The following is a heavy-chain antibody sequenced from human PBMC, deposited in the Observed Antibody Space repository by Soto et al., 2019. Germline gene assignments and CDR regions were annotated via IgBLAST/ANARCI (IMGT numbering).Heavy chain of an antibody. CDR3: ATAPSAQCRGAICYSFDY. CDR2: FSGGRDTT. Sequence: EVQLLESGGGLVQPGGSLRLSCVASGFTFSSYAMSWVRQAPGQGLQWVSTFSGGRDTTWYADSVKGRFTVSRDSSKNTLSLQMNSLRTEDPPVYYCATAPSAQCRGAICYSFDYWGQGTLVTVSS. V-gene: IGHV3-23*01. CDR1: GFTFSSYA. D-gene: IGHD2-2*01. J-gene: IGHJ4*02.